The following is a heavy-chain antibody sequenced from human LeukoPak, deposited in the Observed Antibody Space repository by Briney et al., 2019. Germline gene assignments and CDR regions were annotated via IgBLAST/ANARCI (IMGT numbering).Heavy chain of an antibody. V-gene: IGHV3-21*01. J-gene: IGHJ4*02. D-gene: IGHD2-21*02. CDR2: ISSSSSYI. Sequence: GGSLRLSCAASGFTFSSYSMNWVRQAPGKGLEWVSSISSSSSYIYYADSVKGRFTISRDNAKNSLYLQMNRLRAEDTAVYYCARSGVVTAIRRYYFDYWGQGTLVTVSS. CDR3: ARSGVVTAIRRYYFDY. CDR1: GFTFSSYS.